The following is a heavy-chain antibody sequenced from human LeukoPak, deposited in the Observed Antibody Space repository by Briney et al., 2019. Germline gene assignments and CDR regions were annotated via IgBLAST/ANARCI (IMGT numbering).Heavy chain of an antibody. J-gene: IGHJ4*02. D-gene: IGHD3-10*01. Sequence: SETLSLTCTVSGASITNSLYYWGWIRQPPGKGLEWIATIYYTGSTYYNPSLKSRVTISVDTSKSHFSLKLSSVTAADMAVYYCARQDFGSGILPGYWGQGTLVTVSS. CDR2: IYYTGST. CDR3: ARQDFGSGILPGY. V-gene: IGHV4-39*01. CDR1: GASITNSLYY.